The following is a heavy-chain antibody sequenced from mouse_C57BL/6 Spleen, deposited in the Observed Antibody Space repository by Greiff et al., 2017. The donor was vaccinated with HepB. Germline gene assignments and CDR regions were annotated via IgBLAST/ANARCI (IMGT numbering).Heavy chain of an antibody. V-gene: IGHV1-80*01. CDR1: GYAFSSYW. CDR3: AREGGLGSPFDY. CDR2: IYPGDGDT. J-gene: IGHJ2*01. Sequence: QVQLQQSGAELVKPGASVKISCKASGYAFSSYWMNWVKQRPGKGLEWIGQIYPGDGDTNYNGKFKGKATLTADKSSSTAYMQLSSLTSEDSAVYFCAREGGLGSPFDYWGQGTTLTVSS. D-gene: IGHD3-3*01.